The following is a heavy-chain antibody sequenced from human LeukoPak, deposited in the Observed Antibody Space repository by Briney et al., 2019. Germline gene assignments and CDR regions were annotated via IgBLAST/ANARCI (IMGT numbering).Heavy chain of an antibody. V-gene: IGHV4-39*07. Sequence: PSETLSLTCTVSGGSISSSSYYWGWIRQPPGKGLEWIGSIYYSGSTYYNPSLKSRVTISVGTSKNQFSLKLSSVTAADTAVYYCARSPYPHYYDSSGFPSDYWGQGTLVTVSS. J-gene: IGHJ4*02. CDR2: IYYSGST. CDR3: ARSPYPHYYDSSGFPSDY. D-gene: IGHD3-22*01. CDR1: GGSISSSSYY.